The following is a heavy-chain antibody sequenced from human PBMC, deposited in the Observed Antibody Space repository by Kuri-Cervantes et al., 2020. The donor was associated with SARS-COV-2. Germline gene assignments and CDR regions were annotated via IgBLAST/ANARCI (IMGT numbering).Heavy chain of an antibody. J-gene: IGHJ4*02. CDR3: VKGYCSSTSCYRGGY. CDR2: ISSNGGST. V-gene: IGHV3-64D*08. CDR1: GFTFSSYA. D-gene: IGHD2-2*02. Sequence: GESLKISCSASGFTFSSYAMHWVRQAPGKGLEYVSAISSNGGSTYYADSVKGRFTISRDNSKNTLYLQMSSLRAGDTAVYYCVKGYCSSTSCYRGGYWGQGTLVTVSS.